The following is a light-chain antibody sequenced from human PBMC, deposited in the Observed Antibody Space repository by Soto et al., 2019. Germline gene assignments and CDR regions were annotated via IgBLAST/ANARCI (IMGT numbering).Light chain of an antibody. J-gene: IGLJ3*02. CDR3: SSYTNKDPLV. Sequence: QSVLTQPASVSGSPGQSITISCTGTSSDVGGYDHVSWYQQHPGKAPKLIIYDVTVRPSGISPRFSGSKSDNTASLAVSGLQAEDEADYYCSSYTNKDPLVFGGGTKLTVL. CDR1: SSDVGGYDH. CDR2: DVT. V-gene: IGLV2-14*03.